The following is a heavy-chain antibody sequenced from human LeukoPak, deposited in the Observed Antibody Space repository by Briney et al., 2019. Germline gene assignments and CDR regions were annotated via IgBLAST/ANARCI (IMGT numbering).Heavy chain of an antibody. Sequence: ASVKVSCKTSGYTFTTYDISWVRQAPGQGLEWMGWISGYNGHTNYAQKLQGRATMTKDTSTSPAYMDLRSLRSDDTAVYYCARDRHRRHYYDSSLHPPLDYWGQGTLVTVSS. V-gene: IGHV1-18*01. CDR2: ISGYNGHT. CDR3: ARDRHRRHYYDSSLHPPLDY. CDR1: GYTFTTYD. J-gene: IGHJ4*02. D-gene: IGHD3-22*01.